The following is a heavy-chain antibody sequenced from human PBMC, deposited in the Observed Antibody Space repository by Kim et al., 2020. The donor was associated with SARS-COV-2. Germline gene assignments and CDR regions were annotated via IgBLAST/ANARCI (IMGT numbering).Heavy chain of an antibody. V-gene: IGHV1-18*01. CDR2: ISAYNGNT. CDR1: GYTFTSYG. D-gene: IGHD4-17*01. Sequence: ASVKVSCKASGYTFTSYGISWVRQAPGQGLEWMGWISAYNGNTNYAQKLQGRVTMTTDTSTSTAYMELRSLRSDDTAVYYCARASDYGGNSDFFDYWGQGTLVTVSS. J-gene: IGHJ4*02. CDR3: ARASDYGGNSDFFDY.